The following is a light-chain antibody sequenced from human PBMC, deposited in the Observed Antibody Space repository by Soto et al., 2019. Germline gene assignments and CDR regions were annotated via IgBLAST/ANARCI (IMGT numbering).Light chain of an antibody. V-gene: IGKV3-20*01. CDR1: QSVSSSY. CDR3: QQYQTSPWT. J-gene: IGKJ1*01. CDR2: GAS. Sequence: EIVLTQSPGTLSLSPGERATLSCRASQSVSSSYLAWYQQNPGQAPRLLTYGASSRATGIPDRFSGSSSGTDFTLTINRLEPEDYAVYYCQQYQTSPWTFGQGTKVEI.